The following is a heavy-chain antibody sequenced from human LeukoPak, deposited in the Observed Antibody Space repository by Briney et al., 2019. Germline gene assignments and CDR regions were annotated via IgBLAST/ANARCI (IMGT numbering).Heavy chain of an antibody. D-gene: IGHD2-2*01. CDR1: GFTFSSYG. Sequence: PGGSLRLSCAASGFTFSSYGMHWVRQASGKGLEWVAVISYDGSNKYYADSVKGRFTISRDNSKNTLYLQMNSLRAEDTAVYYCAKGVVPAAKGGWFDPWGQGTLVTVSS. CDR3: AKGVVPAAKGGWFDP. CDR2: ISYDGSNK. J-gene: IGHJ5*02. V-gene: IGHV3-30*18.